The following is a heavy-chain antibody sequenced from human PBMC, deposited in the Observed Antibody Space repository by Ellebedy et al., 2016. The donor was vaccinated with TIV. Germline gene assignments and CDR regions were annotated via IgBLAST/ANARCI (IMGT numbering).Heavy chain of an antibody. J-gene: IGHJ6*04. CDR1: GFTFSSYA. Sequence: GGSLRLXCAASGFTFSSYAMSWVHQAPGKGLEWVSAISGSGGSTYYADSVKGRFTISRDNSKNTLYLQMNSLRAEDTAVYYCAKDLGGRVVVPAARGMDVWGKGTTVTVSS. D-gene: IGHD2-2*01. CDR3: AKDLGGRVVVPAARGMDV. CDR2: ISGSGGST. V-gene: IGHV3-23*01.